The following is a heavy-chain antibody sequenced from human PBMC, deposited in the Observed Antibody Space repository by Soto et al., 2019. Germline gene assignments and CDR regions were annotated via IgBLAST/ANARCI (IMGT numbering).Heavy chain of an antibody. J-gene: IGHJ5*02. D-gene: IGHD1-26*01. CDR3: ARVASGSYDWFDP. V-gene: IGHV3-74*03. CDR2: INTDGSRT. Sequence: EVQLVESGGGLVQPGGSLRLSCAASKFTFSRYWMHWVRQTPGKGLMWVSSINTDGSRTTYADSVKGRFTISRDNATNTVFLDMNSLRAEDTAVYYCARVASGSYDWFDPRGQGTLVTVSS. CDR1: KFTFSRYW.